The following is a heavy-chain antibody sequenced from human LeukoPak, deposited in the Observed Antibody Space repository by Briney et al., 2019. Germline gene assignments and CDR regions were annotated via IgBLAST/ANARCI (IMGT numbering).Heavy chain of an antibody. V-gene: IGHV3-21*01. J-gene: IGHJ4*02. CDR1: GFTFSSYW. Sequence: GGSLRLSCAASGFTFSSYWMHWARQAPGKGLEWVSSISISSSYIYYADSVKGRFTISRDNAKNSLYLQMNSLRAEDTAVYYCARDQPSYWGQGTLVTVSS. CDR3: ARDQPSY. CDR2: ISISSSYI.